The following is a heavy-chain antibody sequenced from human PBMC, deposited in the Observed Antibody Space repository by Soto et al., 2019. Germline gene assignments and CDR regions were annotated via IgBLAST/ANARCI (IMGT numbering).Heavy chain of an antibody. D-gene: IGHD1-20*01. CDR1: GHTFTGYY. J-gene: IGHJ6*02. Sequence: QVQLVQSGAEVKKPGASVKVSCKASGHTFTGYYMHWVRQAPGQGLEWMGWINPNSGGTNYAQKFQGRVTMTRDTSISTAYMELSRLKSDDTAVYYCARDQWAVVPDCIRDYYAIDVWGQGTTVTVSS. CDR2: INPNSGGT. V-gene: IGHV1-2*02. CDR3: ARDQWAVVPDCIRDYYAIDV.